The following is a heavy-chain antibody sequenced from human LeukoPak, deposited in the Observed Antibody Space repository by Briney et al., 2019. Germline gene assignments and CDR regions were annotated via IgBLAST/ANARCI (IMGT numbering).Heavy chain of an antibody. Sequence: SVKVSCKASGGTFSSYAISWVRQAPGQGLEWMGGIIPIFGTANYAQKFQGRVTMTRDTSTSTVYMELSSLRSEDTAVYYCARDPAAVAGNWFDPWGQGTLVTVSS. D-gene: IGHD6-19*01. CDR3: ARDPAAVAGNWFDP. J-gene: IGHJ5*02. CDR2: IIPIFGTA. CDR1: GGTFSSYA. V-gene: IGHV1-69*05.